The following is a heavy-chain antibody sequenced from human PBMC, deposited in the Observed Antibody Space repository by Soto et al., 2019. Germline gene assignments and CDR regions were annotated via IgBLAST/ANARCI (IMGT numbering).Heavy chain of an antibody. Sequence: SVKVSCKASGYTFTSYGISWVRQAPGQGLEWMGWISAYNGNTNYAQKLQGKVTMNTDTSTSTAYMELRSLRSDDTAVYYCARVRGNDYTGYDGMDVWGQGTTVTVSP. CDR1: GYTFTSYG. V-gene: IGHV1-18*04. J-gene: IGHJ6*01. CDR3: ARVRGNDYTGYDGMDV. D-gene: IGHD4-4*01. CDR2: ISAYNGNT.